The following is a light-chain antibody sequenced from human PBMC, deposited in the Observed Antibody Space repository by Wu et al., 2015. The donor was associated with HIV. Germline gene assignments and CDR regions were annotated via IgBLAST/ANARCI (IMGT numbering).Light chain of an antibody. CDR1: QSVSSY. J-gene: IGKJ1*01. Sequence: EIVMTQSPATLSVSPGEGVTLSCRASQSVSSYLAWYQQTPGQAPRLLIYGASTRATGVPDRFSGGGSETDFTLTTSSLQSDDSAVYYCQQYNNWPPWTFGQGTKVEIK. V-gene: IGKV3-15*01. CDR3: QQYNNWPPWT. CDR2: GAS.